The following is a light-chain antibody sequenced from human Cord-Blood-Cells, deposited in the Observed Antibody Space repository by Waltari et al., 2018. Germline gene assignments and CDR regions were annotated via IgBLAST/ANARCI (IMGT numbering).Light chain of an antibody. J-gene: IGLJ2*01. CDR3: QSYDSSNVV. CDR1: SGSIASNY. V-gene: IGLV6-57*01. CDR2: EDN. Sequence: NFMLTQPHSVSESPGKTVTISCPRSSGSIASNYVQWYQQRPGSSPTTVIYEDNQRPSGVPDRFSGSIDSSSNSASLTISGLKTEDEAGYYCQSYDSSNVVFGGGTKLTVL.